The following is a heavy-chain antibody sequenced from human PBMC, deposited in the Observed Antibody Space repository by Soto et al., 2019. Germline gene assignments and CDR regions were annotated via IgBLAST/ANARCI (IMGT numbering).Heavy chain of an antibody. V-gene: IGHV3-23*01. Sequence: EVQLLESGGGLVQPGGSLTLSCAASGFTFSAFALSGVRQAPGEGLEWVSGSVGSGGRTYYADSVKGRFTISRDNSKNTVYLQRSSLRAEDTAMYYCAKDPAGMYSSGWSQSFGFWGQGTKVTVSS. CDR2: SVGSGGRT. CDR3: AKDPAGMYSSGWSQSFGF. CDR1: GFTFSAFA. D-gene: IGHD6-19*01. J-gene: IGHJ4*02.